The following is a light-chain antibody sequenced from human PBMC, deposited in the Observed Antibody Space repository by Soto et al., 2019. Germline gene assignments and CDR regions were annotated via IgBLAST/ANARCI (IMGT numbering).Light chain of an antibody. V-gene: IGKV3-15*01. J-gene: IGKJ1*01. CDR2: GAS. CDR1: QSVSSN. CDR3: QQYNTWPRT. Sequence: EVVMTQSPGTLSVSPGERATLSCRANQSVSSNLAWFQQKPGQPPRLLIYGASTRATGTPARFSGSGSGTEFTLTISSLQSEDFSVYYCQQYNTWPRTFGQGTKVEIK.